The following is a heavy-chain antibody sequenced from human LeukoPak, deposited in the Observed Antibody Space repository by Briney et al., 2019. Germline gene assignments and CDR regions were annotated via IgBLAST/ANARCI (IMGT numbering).Heavy chain of an antibody. D-gene: IGHD5-12*01. CDR3: ARLRGSGYDFGPFDY. V-gene: IGHV5-51*01. J-gene: IGHJ4*02. CDR2: IYPGDSDT. Sequence: IYPGDSDTRYSPSFQGQVTISADKSISTAYLQWSSLKASDTAMYYCARLRGSGYDFGPFDYWGQGTLVTVSS.